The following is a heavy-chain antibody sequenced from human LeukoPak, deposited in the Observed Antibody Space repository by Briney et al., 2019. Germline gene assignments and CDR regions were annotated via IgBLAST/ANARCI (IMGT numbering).Heavy chain of an antibody. CDR2: LSGNGGST. CDR1: GFTFSSYA. Sequence: PGGSLRLSCAASGFTFSSYAMSWVRQAPGKGLEWVSVLSGNGGSTYYADSVKGRFTISRDNLKNTLYVQMNSLRAEDTAVYYCAKANSGWYFDPFDYWGQGTLVTVSS. CDR3: AKANSGWYFDPFDY. D-gene: IGHD6-19*01. V-gene: IGHV3-23*01. J-gene: IGHJ4*02.